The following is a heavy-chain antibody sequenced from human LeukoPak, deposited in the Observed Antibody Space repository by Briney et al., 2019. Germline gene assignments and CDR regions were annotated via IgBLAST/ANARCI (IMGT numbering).Heavy chain of an antibody. CDR3: AKVQYYTGSGSYSLDY. Sequence: GGSLILSCAASGFRFSNFGMHWVRQAPGKGLEWVAVISYDGSSQYYADSVKGRFAVSRDNSENTVYLQMNSLRAEDTAMYYCAKVQYYTGSGSYSLDYWGQGALVTVSS. V-gene: IGHV3-30*18. CDR1: GFRFSNFG. CDR2: ISYDGSSQ. D-gene: IGHD3-10*01. J-gene: IGHJ4*02.